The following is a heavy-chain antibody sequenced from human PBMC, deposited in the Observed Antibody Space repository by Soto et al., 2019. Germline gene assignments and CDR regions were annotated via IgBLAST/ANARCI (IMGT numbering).Heavy chain of an antibody. CDR3: AKDPWYGDGFDY. CDR1: GFTFSIYA. CDR2: ISGSGGST. D-gene: IGHD4-17*01. Sequence: PGGSLRLSCAASGFTFSIYAMSWVRQSPGKGLEWVSAISGSGGSTYYADSVKGRFTISRDNSKNTLYLQMNSLRAEDTAVYYFAKDPWYGDGFDYWGQGTLVTVSS. J-gene: IGHJ4*02. V-gene: IGHV3-23*01.